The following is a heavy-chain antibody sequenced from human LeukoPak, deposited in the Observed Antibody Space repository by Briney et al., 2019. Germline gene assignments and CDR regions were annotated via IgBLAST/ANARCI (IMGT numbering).Heavy chain of an antibody. CDR2: INSDGNIT. CDR1: GFTFSNYW. V-gene: IGHV3-74*01. CDR3: ARVRYCDY. J-gene: IGHJ4*02. Sequence: GESLRLSCAASGFTFSNYWMHWVRQAPGKGLVWVSRINSDGNITNYADSVKGRFTISRDNAKNMLYLQMNSLRAEDTAVYYCARVRYCDYWGQGTLVSVSS. D-gene: IGHD2-15*01.